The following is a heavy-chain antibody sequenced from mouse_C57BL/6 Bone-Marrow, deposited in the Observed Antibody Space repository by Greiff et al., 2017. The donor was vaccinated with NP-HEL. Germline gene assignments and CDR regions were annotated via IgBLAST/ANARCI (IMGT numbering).Heavy chain of an antibody. CDR1: GYAFTNYL. V-gene: IGHV1-54*01. J-gene: IGHJ3*01. Sequence: VKLMESGAELVRPGTSVKVSCKASGYAFTNYLIAWVKQRPGQGLEWIGVINPGSGGTNYNEKFKGKATLTADKSSSTAYMQLSSLTSEDSAVYFCARSYGNFWFAYWGQGTLVTVSA. CDR2: INPGSGGT. D-gene: IGHD2-1*01. CDR3: ARSYGNFWFAY.